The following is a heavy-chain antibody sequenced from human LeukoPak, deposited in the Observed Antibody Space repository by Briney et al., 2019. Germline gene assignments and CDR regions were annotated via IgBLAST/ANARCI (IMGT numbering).Heavy chain of an antibody. V-gene: IGHV1-18*01. J-gene: IGHJ4*02. D-gene: IGHD1-26*01. CDR2: ITAYNGNT. Sequence: ASVRVSCKSSGYTFTTYSFNWVRQAPGQGLEWMGWITAYNGNTNYAQKLQGRVTMTTDTSTSTAYMELRSLRSDDTAVYYCARSGGSYQGGDYWGQGTLVTVSS. CDR3: ARSGGSYQGGDY. CDR1: GYTFTTYS.